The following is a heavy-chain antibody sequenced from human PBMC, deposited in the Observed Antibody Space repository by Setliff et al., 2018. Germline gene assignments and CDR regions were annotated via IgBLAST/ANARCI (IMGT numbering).Heavy chain of an antibody. Sequence: PSETLSLTCAVYSGSFSGYYWSWIRQPAGQGLEWIGQIYTSWSANYHPSLKSRVTISVETSKNQFSLKLSSVTAADTAVYYCARMSGFLYIDVWGKGTTVTVSS. D-gene: IGHD3-3*01. CDR3: ARMSGFLYIDV. CDR1: SGSFSGYY. CDR2: IYTSWSA. V-gene: IGHV4-59*10. J-gene: IGHJ6*03.